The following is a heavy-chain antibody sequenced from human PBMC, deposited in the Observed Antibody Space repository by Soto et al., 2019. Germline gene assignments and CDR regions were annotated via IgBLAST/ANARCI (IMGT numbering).Heavy chain of an antibody. CDR1: GDTFSSYT. Sequence: QVQLVQSGAEVKKPGSSVKVSCKASGDTFSSYTISWVRQAPGQGLEWMGRIIPILGIANYAHKFQGRVTITAGKSTSTAYMELSSLRSEDTAVYFCATQLIVESNGMDVWGQGTTVTVSS. CDR2: IIPILGIA. V-gene: IGHV1-69*02. CDR3: ATQLIVESNGMDV. J-gene: IGHJ6*02. D-gene: IGHD3-22*01.